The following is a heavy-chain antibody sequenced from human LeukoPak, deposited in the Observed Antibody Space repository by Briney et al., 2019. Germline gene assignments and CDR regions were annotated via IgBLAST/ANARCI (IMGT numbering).Heavy chain of an antibody. CDR1: GASISSYY. V-gene: IGHV4-59*01. Sequence: PSETLSLTCTVSGASISSYYWSWIRQPPGKGLEWIGYIYYSGSTNYNPSLKSRVTISVDTSKNQFSLKLSSVTAADTAAYYCARDKSWFDPRGQGTLVTVSS. CDR2: IYYSGST. CDR3: ARDKSWFDP. J-gene: IGHJ5*02.